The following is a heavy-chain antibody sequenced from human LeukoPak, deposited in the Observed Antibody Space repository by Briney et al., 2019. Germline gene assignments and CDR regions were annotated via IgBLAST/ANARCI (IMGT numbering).Heavy chain of an antibody. J-gene: IGHJ4*02. CDR3: AKQLGYCSDGSCYFPY. CDR2: ISHHGNNK. D-gene: IGHD2-15*01. CDR1: GFPFDTYG. V-gene: IGHV3-30-3*02. Sequence: GGSLRLSCVVSGFPFDTYGMHWIRQTPGKGLEWLTLISHHGNNKYYADSVQGRFTISRDNSKSTLCLQMNSLRAEDTAVYYCAKQLGYCSDGSCYFPYWGQGTLVTVSS.